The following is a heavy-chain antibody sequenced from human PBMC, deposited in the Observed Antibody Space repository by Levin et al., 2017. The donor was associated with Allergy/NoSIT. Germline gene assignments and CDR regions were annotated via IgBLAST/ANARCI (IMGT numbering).Heavy chain of an antibody. V-gene: IGHV3-23*01. J-gene: IGHJ4*02. CDR2: ISGSGDGT. Sequence: GESLKISCAASGFTFSNYAMSWVRQAPGKGLEWVSVISGSGDGTYYADSVTGRFTISRDNSKNTVYLQMNSLRAEDTAIYYCARQADYSSAWYEGYWGQGTLVTVSS. CDR1: GFTFSNYA. D-gene: IGHD6-19*01. CDR3: ARQADYSSAWYEGY.